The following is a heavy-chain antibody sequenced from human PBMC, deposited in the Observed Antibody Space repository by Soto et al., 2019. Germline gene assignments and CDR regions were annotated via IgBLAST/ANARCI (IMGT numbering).Heavy chain of an antibody. CDR1: GYIFIHCF. D-gene: IGHD1-26*01. Sequence: QVQLVQSGAEMKQPGASVKLSCQASGYIFIHCFMHWVRQAPGQGLEWMGGINPSSGTTTYAQKFHGRVTLTRDTSTSTVYMELSSLGSGDTAMYYCARSLGETTSLFDYWGQGSLVTVSA. CDR3: ARSLGETTSLFDY. V-gene: IGHV1-46*01. CDR2: INPSSGTT. J-gene: IGHJ4*02.